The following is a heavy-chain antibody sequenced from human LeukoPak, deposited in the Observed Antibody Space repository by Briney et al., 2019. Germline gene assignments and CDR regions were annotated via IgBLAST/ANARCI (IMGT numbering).Heavy chain of an antibody. CDR1: GYTFTSYY. D-gene: IGHD2-21*02. CDR3: ARGSSGGDGDYRLKNWFDP. CDR2: INPSGGST. V-gene: IGHV1-46*01. J-gene: IGHJ5*02. Sequence: RASVKVSCKASGYTFTSYYMHWVRQAPGQGLEWMGIINPSGGSTSCAQKFQGRVTMTRDTSTSTVYMELSSLRSEDTAVYYCARGSSGGDGDYRLKNWFDPWGQGTLVTVSS.